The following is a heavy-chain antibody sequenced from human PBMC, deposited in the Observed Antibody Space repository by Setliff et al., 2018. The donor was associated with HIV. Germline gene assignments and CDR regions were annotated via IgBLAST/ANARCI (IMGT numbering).Heavy chain of an antibody. J-gene: IGHJ6*02. V-gene: IGHV1-18*01. CDR2: ISVHNGKT. Sequence: SVKVSCKASGYTFTNYGINWVRQAPGQGLEWMGWISVHNGKTNFAQKVPGRVTMTTDTSTSTAYMEVRSLRSDDTDTYYCARGYSTSSSYYYGMDVWGQGTTVTVSS. CDR1: GYTFTNYG. CDR3: ARGYSTSSSYYYGMDV. D-gene: IGHD6-6*01.